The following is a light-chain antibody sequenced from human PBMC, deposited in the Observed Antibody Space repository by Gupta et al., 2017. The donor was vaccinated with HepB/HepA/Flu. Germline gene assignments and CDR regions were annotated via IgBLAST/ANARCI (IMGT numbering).Light chain of an antibody. V-gene: IGLV1-40*01. J-gene: IGLJ2*01. CDR1: SSNIGAGYD. CDR2: TNT. Sequence: QSVLTQPPSVSGAPGQRITISCTRSSSNIGAGYDVHWYQQRPGTAPKLVIYTNTTRPTGVPDRFSGSRSGTSASLAITELQAEDEADYYCQSYDTTLKVIFGGGTKVTVL. CDR3: QSYDTTLKVI.